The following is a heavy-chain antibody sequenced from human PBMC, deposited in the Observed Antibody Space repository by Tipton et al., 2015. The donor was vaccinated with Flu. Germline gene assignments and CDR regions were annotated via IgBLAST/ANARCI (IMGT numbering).Heavy chain of an antibody. J-gene: IGHJ5*02. V-gene: IGHV4-61*02. D-gene: IGHD2-2*02. CDR2: IYTSGST. CDR1: GGSISSGSYY. CDR3: ARYTNKSNWFDP. Sequence: TLSLTCTVSGGSISSGSYYWSWIRQPAGKGLEWIGRIYTSGSTNYNPSLKSRVTISVDTSKNQFSLKLSSVTAADTAVYYRARYTNKSNWFDPWGQGTLVTVSS.